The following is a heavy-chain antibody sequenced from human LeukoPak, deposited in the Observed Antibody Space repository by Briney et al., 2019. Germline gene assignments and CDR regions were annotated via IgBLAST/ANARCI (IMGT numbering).Heavy chain of an antibody. Sequence: ASVKVSCKASGGTFSSYAISWVRQAPGQGLEWMGRIIPIFGTANYAQKFQGRVTITTDESTSTAYMELSSLRSEDTAVYYCARDSGYYDSSGYYPNWFDPWGPGTLVTVSS. D-gene: IGHD3-22*01. CDR1: GGTFSSYA. CDR3: ARDSGYYDSSGYYPNWFDP. CDR2: IIPIFGTA. J-gene: IGHJ5*02. V-gene: IGHV1-69*05.